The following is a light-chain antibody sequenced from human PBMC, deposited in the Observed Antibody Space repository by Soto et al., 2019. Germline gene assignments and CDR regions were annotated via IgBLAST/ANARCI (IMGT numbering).Light chain of an antibody. J-gene: IGKJ4*01. Sequence: DIVLTQSPGTLSLSPGESGTLSCRASQSVDSIYLAWYQQKPGQAPRLLIYAATSRATGIPDRFSGSGSGTDFTLTISRLEPEDSAVYYCQQYGSSGLTFGGGTKVDIK. CDR1: QSVDSIY. V-gene: IGKV3-20*01. CDR3: QQYGSSGLT. CDR2: AAT.